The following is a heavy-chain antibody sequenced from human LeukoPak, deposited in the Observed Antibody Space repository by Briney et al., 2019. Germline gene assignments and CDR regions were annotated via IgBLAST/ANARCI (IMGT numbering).Heavy chain of an antibody. CDR2: INHSGST. D-gene: IGHD2/OR15-2a*01. CDR1: GGSLSSDY. CDR3: ARYSLRDYLRAFDI. J-gene: IGHJ3*02. Sequence: SETLSLTCTVSGGSLSSDYWSWIRQPPGKGLEWIGEINHSGSTNYNPSLKSRVTISVDTSKNQFSLKLSSVTAADTAVYYCARYSLRDYLRAFDIWGQGTMVTVSS. V-gene: IGHV4-34*01.